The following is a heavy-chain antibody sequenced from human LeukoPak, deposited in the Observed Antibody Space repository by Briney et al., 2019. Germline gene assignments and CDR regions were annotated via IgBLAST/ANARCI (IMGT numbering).Heavy chain of an antibody. CDR1: GGSFSGYY. J-gene: IGHJ4*02. CDR3: ASWGTSFDF. CDR2: INHSGST. D-gene: IGHD3-16*01. Sequence: SETLSLTCAVYGGSFSGYYWSWIRQPPGKGLEWIGEINHSGSTNYNPSLKSRVTISVDTSNNQFSLKMSSVTAADTAVYYCASWGTSFDFWGQGTLVTVSS. V-gene: IGHV4-34*01.